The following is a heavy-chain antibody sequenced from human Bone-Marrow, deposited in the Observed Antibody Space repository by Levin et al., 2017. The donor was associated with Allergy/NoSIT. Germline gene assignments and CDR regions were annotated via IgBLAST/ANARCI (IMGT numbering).Heavy chain of an antibody. Sequence: GESLKISCKASGYTFTSYDINWVRQATGQGLEWMGWMNPNSGNTGYAQKFQGRVTMTRNTSISTAYMELSSLRSEDTAVYYCARVLYDFWSGYLRNYYYYGMDVWGQGTTVTVSS. J-gene: IGHJ6*02. V-gene: IGHV1-8*01. CDR2: MNPNSGNT. D-gene: IGHD3-3*01. CDR1: GYTFTSYD. CDR3: ARVLYDFWSGYLRNYYYYGMDV.